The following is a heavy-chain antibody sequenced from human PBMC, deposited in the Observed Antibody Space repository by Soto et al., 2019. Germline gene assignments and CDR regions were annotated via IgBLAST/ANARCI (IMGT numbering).Heavy chain of an antibody. D-gene: IGHD5-12*01. J-gene: IGHJ3*02. CDR2: VYYTGTT. Sequence: VQLQESGPGLVKPSETLSLTCSVSGDSIATYYWGWIRQSPGKGLEYIGYVYYTGTTNYNPSLKRRVTVSVDPSKNQFSLKLDSVTASDTAVYYCARHPGSGHGNDGFDIWGQGTMVTVSS. CDR1: GDSIATYY. CDR3: ARHPGSGHGNDGFDI. V-gene: IGHV4-59*08.